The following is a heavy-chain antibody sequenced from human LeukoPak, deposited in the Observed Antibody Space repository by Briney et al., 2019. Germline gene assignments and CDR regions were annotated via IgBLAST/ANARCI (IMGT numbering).Heavy chain of an antibody. CDR1: GYSFTSYW. Sequence: GESLKISCKGSGYSFTSYWIGWVRQMPGKGLEWMGIIYPGDSDTRYSPSFQGQVTISADKSISTAYLQWSSLKAPDTAMYYCARQSITMVRGVNRVNWFDPWGQGTLVTVSS. J-gene: IGHJ5*02. CDR2: IYPGDSDT. D-gene: IGHD3-10*01. V-gene: IGHV5-51*01. CDR3: ARQSITMVRGVNRVNWFDP.